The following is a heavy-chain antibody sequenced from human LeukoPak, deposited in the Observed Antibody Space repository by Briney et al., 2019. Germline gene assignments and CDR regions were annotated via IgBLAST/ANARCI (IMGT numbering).Heavy chain of an antibody. J-gene: IGHJ4*02. CDR2: INHSGST. CDR3: ARHGGAAAGY. D-gene: IGHD6-13*01. CDR1: GGSFSGYY. Sequence: PSETLSLTCAVYGGSFSGYYWSWIRQPPGKGLEWIGEINHSGSTNYNPSLKSRVTISVDTSKNQFSLKLSSVTAADTAVYYCARHGGAAAGYWGQGTLVTVSS. V-gene: IGHV4-34*01.